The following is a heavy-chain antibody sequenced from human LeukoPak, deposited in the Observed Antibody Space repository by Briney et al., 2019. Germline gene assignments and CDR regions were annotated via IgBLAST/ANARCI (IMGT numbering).Heavy chain of an antibody. J-gene: IGHJ4*02. CDR3: ARDIVVVPATFDY. CDR1: KFTFSTYW. V-gene: IGHV3-7*01. Sequence: GGSLRLSCAASKFTFSTYWMSWVRQAPGKGLEWVANIKQDGSEKYYVDSVKGRFTISRDNAKNSLYLQMNSLRAEDTAMYYCARDIVVVPATFDYWGQGTLVSVSS. CDR2: IKQDGSEK. D-gene: IGHD2-2*01.